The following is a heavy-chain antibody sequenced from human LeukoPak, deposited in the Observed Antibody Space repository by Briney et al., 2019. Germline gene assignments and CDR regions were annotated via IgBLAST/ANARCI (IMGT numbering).Heavy chain of an antibody. CDR1: GGSISSYY. J-gene: IGHJ4*02. V-gene: IGHV4-59*08. CDR3: ARQDYDGYFDY. D-gene: IGHD4-23*01. CDR2: IYYSGST. Sequence: SETLSLTCTVSGGSISSYYWSWIRQPPGKGLEWIGYIYYSGSTYYNPSLKSRVTISVDTSKNQFSLKLSSVTAADTAVYYCARQDYDGYFDYWGQGTLVTVSS.